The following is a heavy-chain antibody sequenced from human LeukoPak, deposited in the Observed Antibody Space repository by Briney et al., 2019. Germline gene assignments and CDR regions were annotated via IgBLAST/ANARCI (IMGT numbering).Heavy chain of an antibody. D-gene: IGHD1-1*01. J-gene: IGHJ4*02. CDR2: INPNSGGT. V-gene: IGHV1-2*04. CDR1: GYTFTGYY. CDR3: ARIVPGEVQLALFY. Sequence: GAWVKVSCMASGYTFTGYYMHWVRQAPGQGVEWVGWINPNSGGTKYAQKFQGWVTMTRDTSHSPPYMVPSGQRSDDTAVRYLARIVPGEVQLALFYWGQGTLVTVSS.